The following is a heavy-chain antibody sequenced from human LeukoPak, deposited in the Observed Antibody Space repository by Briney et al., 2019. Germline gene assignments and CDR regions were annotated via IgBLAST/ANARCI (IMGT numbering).Heavy chain of an antibody. CDR3: ARRGNYSYYHMDV. J-gene: IGHJ6*03. Sequence: PGGSLRLSCAASGFTVSSNYISWVRQAPGKGLEWVSGIYSGDITYYADSVKGRFTISRDNTKNLLYLQMNSLRADDTAVYYCARRGNYSYYHMDVWGKGTTVTVSS. V-gene: IGHV3-53*01. CDR2: IYSGDIT. CDR1: GFTVSSNY.